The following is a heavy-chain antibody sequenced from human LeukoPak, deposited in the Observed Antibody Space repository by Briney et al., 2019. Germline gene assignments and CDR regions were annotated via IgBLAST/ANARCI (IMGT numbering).Heavy chain of an antibody. CDR3: ARSGLSRFGF. Sequence: GGSLRLSCAASGFTFSSYAMSWVRQAPGKGLQWVSAFSGSGGSTYYADSVKGRFTISRDNSRNTLYLQMNSLRAEDTAVYYCARSGLSRFGFWGQGTLVTVSS. J-gene: IGHJ4*02. D-gene: IGHD2/OR15-2a*01. CDR2: FSGSGGST. V-gene: IGHV3-23*01. CDR1: GFTFSSYA.